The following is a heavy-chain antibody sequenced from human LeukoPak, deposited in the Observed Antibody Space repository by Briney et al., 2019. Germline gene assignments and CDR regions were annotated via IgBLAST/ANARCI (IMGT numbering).Heavy chain of an antibody. Sequence: PGGSLRLSCAASGFTFSSYAMSWVRQAPGKGLEWVSAISGSGSTYYADSVKGRFTISRDNSKNTLYLQMNSLRAEDTAVYYCANTLEWLQPPYRYWGQGTLVTVSS. CDR1: GFTFSSYA. V-gene: IGHV3-23*01. CDR2: ISGSGST. CDR3: ANTLEWLQPPYRY. D-gene: IGHD3-3*01. J-gene: IGHJ4*02.